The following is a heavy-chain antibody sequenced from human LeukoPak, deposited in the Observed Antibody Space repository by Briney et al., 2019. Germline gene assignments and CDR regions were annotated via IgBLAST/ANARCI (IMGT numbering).Heavy chain of an antibody. CDR2: INDVGHT. D-gene: IGHD3-16*01. J-gene: IGHJ6*03. V-gene: IGHV4-34*01. Sequence: SETLSLTCAVNAESFNGYYWTWIRQSLGKELEWIGEINDVGHTNYNPSLKGRVTISLDTSAKHFSLKLSSVTAADTAVYFCARGEGNDYVWGSYYYYLDVWGKGTTVTVSS. CDR3: ARGEGNDYVWGSYYYYLDV. CDR1: AESFNGYY.